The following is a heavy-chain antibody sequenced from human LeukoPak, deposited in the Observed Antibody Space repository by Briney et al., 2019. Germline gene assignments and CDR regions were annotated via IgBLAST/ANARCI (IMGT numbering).Heavy chain of an antibody. Sequence: ASVKVSCKASGYTFTSYGISWVRQAPGQGLEWMGWISAYNGNTNYAQKLQGRVTMTTDTSTSTAYMELRSLRSDDTAVYYCARVTTNYYDSSGYSNDYWGQGTLVTVSS. CDR3: ARVTTNYYDSSGYSNDY. CDR1: GYTFTSYG. D-gene: IGHD3-22*01. CDR2: ISAYNGNT. J-gene: IGHJ4*02. V-gene: IGHV1-18*01.